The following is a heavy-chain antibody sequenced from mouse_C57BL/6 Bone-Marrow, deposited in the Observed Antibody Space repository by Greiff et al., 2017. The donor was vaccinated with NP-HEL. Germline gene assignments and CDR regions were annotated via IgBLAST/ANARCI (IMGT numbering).Heavy chain of an antibody. J-gene: IGHJ3*01. CDR1: GFTFSNYW. Sequence: EVKLQESGGGLVQPGGSMKLSCVASGFTFSNYWMNWVRQSPEKGLEWVAQIRLKSDNYATHYAESVKGRFTISRDDSKSSVYLQMNNLRAEDTGIYYCTGGDVRTWFAYWGQGTLVTVSA. CDR3: TGGDVRTWFAY. CDR2: IRLKSDNYAT. D-gene: IGHD3-2*02. V-gene: IGHV6-3*01.